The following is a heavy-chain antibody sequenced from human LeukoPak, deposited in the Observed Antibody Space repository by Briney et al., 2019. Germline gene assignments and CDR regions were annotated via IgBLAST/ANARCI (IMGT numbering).Heavy chain of an antibody. CDR3: AKETGKYQLLSMWFDP. CDR2: IWYDGSNK. CDR1: GFTFSSYG. D-gene: IGHD2-2*01. Sequence: GRSLRLSCAASGFTFSSYGMHWVRQAPGKGLEWVAVIWYDGSNKYYADSVKGRFTISRDNSKNTLYLQMNSLRAEDTAVYYCAKETGKYQLLSMWFDPWGQGTLVTVSS. V-gene: IGHV3-33*06. J-gene: IGHJ5*02.